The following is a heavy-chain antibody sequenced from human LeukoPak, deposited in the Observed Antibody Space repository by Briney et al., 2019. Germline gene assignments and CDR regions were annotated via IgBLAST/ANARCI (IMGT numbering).Heavy chain of an antibody. D-gene: IGHD2-15*01. J-gene: IGHJ4*02. CDR3: AGGLDVAKRSIDY. CDR2: ISSSAV. Sequence: GGSLRLSCAPSGFTLTTYSMNWVRQAPGKGLEWIAYISSSAVYYADSVKRRFTISRHKAKNSLYLQMNSLGDEDTAVYYCAGGLDVAKRSIDYWGQGTLVTVSS. CDR1: GFTLTTYS. V-gene: IGHV3-48*02.